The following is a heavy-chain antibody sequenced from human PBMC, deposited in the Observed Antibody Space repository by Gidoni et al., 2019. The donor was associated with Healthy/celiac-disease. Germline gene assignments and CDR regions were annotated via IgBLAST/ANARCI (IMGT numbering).Heavy chain of an antibody. V-gene: IGHV4-34*01. CDR2: INHSGST. Sequence: QVQLQQWGAGLLKPSETLSLTCAVYGGSFSGYYWSWIRQPPGKGLEWIGEINHSGSTNYNPSLKSRVTISVDTSKNQFSLKLSSVTAADTAVYYCARARPPGVRRLFDYWGQGTLVTVSS. D-gene: IGHD7-27*01. CDR3: ARARPPGVRRLFDY. CDR1: GGSFSGYY. J-gene: IGHJ4*02.